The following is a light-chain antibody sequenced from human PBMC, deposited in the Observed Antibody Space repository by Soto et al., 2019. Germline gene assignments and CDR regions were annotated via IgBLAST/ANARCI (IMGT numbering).Light chain of an antibody. CDR2: DAS. V-gene: IGKV3D-20*02. Sequence: EIVLTRSPGTLSLSPGERATLSCRASQSVSSGHLAWYQQKAGQAPRLLIYDASSRATGIPDRFSGSGSGTDFTLTISSLQSEDSAFYYCQQYNNLPPTFGQGTKVDI. CDR1: QSVSSGH. CDR3: QQYNNLPPT. J-gene: IGKJ1*01.